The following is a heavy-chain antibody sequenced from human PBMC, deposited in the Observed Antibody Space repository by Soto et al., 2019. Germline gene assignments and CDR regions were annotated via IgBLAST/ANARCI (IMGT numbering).Heavy chain of an antibody. V-gene: IGHV3-15*07. CDR3: TTLGSHYYYHNFDV. Sequence: EVKLVESGGGLVTPGGSLRLSCAASGFTFSNAWMNWVRQAPGKGLEWVGLIKMKSEGATRHYAAPVNGRFTISRDDSQSTLYLQMSSLKTEDTAVYYCTTLGSHYYYHNFDVMGQGTTVTVSS. J-gene: IGHJ6*02. CDR2: IKMKSEGATR. CDR1: GFTFSNAW.